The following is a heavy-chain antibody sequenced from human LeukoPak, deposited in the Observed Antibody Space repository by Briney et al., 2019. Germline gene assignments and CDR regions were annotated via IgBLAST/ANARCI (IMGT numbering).Heavy chain of an antibody. CDR2: MNPNSGNT. CDR1: GYTFTSYD. D-gene: IGHD5-12*01. J-gene: IGHJ6*03. CDR3: ARAPSKYSGYVPYYYYMDV. V-gene: IGHV1-8*03. Sequence: ASVKVSCKASGYTFTSYDINWVRQATGQGLEWMGWMNPNSGNTGYAQKFQGRVTITRNTSISTAYMELSSLRSEDTAVYYCARAPSKYSGYVPYYYYMDVWGKGTTVTVSS.